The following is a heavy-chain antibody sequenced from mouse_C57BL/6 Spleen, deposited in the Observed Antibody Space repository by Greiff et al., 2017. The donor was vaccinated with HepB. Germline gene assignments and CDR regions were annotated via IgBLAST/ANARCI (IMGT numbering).Heavy chain of an antibody. CDR3: AREATTVVGDY. CDR1: GFTFSSYA. D-gene: IGHD1-1*01. CDR2: ISDGGSYT. V-gene: IGHV5-4*01. Sequence: DVKLVESGGGLVKPGGSLKLSCAASGFTFSSYAMSWVRQTPEKRLEWVATISDGGSYTYYPDNVKGRFTISRDNAKNNLYLQMSHLKSEDTAMYYCAREATTVVGDYWGQGTTLTVSS. J-gene: IGHJ2*01.